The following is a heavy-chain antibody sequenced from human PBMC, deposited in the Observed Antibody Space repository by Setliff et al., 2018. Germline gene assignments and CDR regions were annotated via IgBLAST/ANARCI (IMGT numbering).Heavy chain of an antibody. D-gene: IGHD3-22*01. J-gene: IGHJ3*02. CDR1: GYTFTSHY. V-gene: IGHV1-46*01. Sequence: ASVKVSCKASGYTFTSHYMHWVRQAPGLGLEWMGTINPSSGRTSYAQKFQGRVTMTRDTSTSTVYMDMSSPRSEDTAVYYCARDVFPYHYEGAFDIWGQGTMVTV. CDR2: INPSSGRT. CDR3: ARDVFPYHYEGAFDI.